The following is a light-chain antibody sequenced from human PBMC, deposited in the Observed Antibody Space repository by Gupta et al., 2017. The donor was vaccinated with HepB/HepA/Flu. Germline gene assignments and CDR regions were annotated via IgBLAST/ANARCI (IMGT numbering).Light chain of an antibody. CDR2: WAS. V-gene: IGKV4-1*01. Sequence: DIVMTQSPDSLAVSLSERPTINCKSSQSVLYSSNNKNYLAWYQQKPGQPPKLLIYWASTRESGVPDRFSGSGSGTDFTLTVSSLQAEDVAVYYCQQYYRTLWTCGQGTKVEIK. CDR3: QQYYRTLWT. J-gene: IGKJ1*01. CDR1: QSVLYSSNNKNY.